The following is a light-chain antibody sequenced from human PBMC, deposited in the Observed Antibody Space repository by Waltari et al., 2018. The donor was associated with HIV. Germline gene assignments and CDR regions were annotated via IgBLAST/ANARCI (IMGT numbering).Light chain of an antibody. CDR1: RSDVGGYKY. J-gene: IGLJ2*01. V-gene: IGLV2-8*01. CDR2: EDN. Sequence: QSALTQPPSASGSPGQSVTISCTGIRSDVGGYKYVSWYQHHPGKAPRRMIYEDNRRPSGVPDRFSGSKSGNTASLTVSGLQADEEADYYCSSYAGTNRLFGGGTKLTVL. CDR3: SSYAGTNRL.